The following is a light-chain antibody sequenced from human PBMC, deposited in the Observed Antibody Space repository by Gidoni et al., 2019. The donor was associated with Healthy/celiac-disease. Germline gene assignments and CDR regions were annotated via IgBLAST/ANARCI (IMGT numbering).Light chain of an antibody. Sequence: DVVMTQSPLSLPVTLGQPASISCRSSQSLVHSDGNTYLNWFQQRPGQSPRRLIYKVSTRDSGVPDRFSVSGSGTDFTLKISRVEAEDVGVYYCMQGTHWPPWTFGQGTKVEIK. J-gene: IGKJ1*01. V-gene: IGKV2-30*02. CDR1: QSLVHSDGNTY. CDR3: MQGTHWPPWT. CDR2: KVS.